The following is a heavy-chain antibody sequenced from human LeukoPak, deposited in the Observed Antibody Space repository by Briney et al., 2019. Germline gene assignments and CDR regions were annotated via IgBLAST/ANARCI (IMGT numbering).Heavy chain of an antibody. Sequence: GGSLRLSCAASGFTFSSYSMNWVRQAPGKGLEWVSYISSSNSNIYYADSVKGRFTISRDNAKNSLYLQMNTLRAEDTAVYYCARTRFGGGFGELLLYFDYWGQGTLVTVSS. CDR3: ARTRFGGGFGELLLYFDY. D-gene: IGHD3-10*01. V-gene: IGHV3-48*01. CDR1: GFTFSSYS. CDR2: ISSSNSNI. J-gene: IGHJ4*02.